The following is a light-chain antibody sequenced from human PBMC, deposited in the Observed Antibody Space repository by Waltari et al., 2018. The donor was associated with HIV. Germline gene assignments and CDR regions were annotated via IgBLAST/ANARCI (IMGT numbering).Light chain of an antibody. CDR3: SSYTSRNTHV. J-gene: IGLJ1*01. V-gene: IGLV2-14*01. CDR2: EVS. CDR1: SSDVGGYDF. Sequence: QSALTQPASVSGSPGQSITISCTGTSSDVGGYDFVSWYQQHPAKYPKLMIFEVSSGTAAVSLRFSASSSGSAASLTICGLQAGDEADYYSSSYTSRNTHVFGTGTKVTVL.